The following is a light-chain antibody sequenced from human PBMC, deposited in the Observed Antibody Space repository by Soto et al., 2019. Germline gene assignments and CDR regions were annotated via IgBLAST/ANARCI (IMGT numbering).Light chain of an antibody. CDR2: EGH. Sequence: QSALAQPASVSGSPGQSITISCTGTSGFVGSFSLVSWYQQHPGKAPKVMISEGHRRPSGVPDRFSGPTSVNSASLTISGLQADDDADYYCCLYIGATTYVFGTGTKLTVL. V-gene: IGLV2-23*01. CDR1: SGFVGSFSL. J-gene: IGLJ1*01. CDR3: CLYIGATTYV.